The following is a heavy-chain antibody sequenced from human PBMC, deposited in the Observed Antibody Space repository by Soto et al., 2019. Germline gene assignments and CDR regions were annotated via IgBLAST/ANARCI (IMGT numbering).Heavy chain of an antibody. CDR1: GYSFTSYW. J-gene: IGHJ6*02. Sequence: GESLKISCKGSGYSFTSYWIGWVRQMPGKGLEWMGIIYPGDSDTRYSPSFQGQVTISADKSISTAYLQWSSLKASDTAMYYCVSGIAISYYYYGLDVWGQGTTVTGSS. CDR3: VSGIAISYYYYGLDV. CDR2: IYPGDSDT. V-gene: IGHV5-51*01. D-gene: IGHD6-25*01.